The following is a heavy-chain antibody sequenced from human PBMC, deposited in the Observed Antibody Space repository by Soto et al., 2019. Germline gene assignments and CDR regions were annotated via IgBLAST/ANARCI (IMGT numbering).Heavy chain of an antibody. CDR2: IRQDGNEI. Sequence: EVQLVETGGDLVQPGGSLRLACAASGFTFSNYWMTWVRQAPGKGLEWVAKIRQDGNEIYYVDSVKGRFTISRDNAKNAVYLQMNSLRAEDTAVYYCARVRTEWICGSWGQGTLVTVSS. J-gene: IGHJ5*02. D-gene: IGHD3-3*01. CDR3: ARVRTEWICGS. CDR1: GFTFSNYW. V-gene: IGHV3-7*05.